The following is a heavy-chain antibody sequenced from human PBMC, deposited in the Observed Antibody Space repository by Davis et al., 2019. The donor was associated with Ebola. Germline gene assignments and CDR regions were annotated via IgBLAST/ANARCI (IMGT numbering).Heavy chain of an antibody. D-gene: IGHD6-13*01. CDR2: ISSNGNSR. Sequence: GESLKISCAASGFTFSIYEMNWVRQAPGKGLEWVSHISSNGNSRHYADSVKGRFTISRDNAQNSLSLQMNSLRADDTAVYYCARDLIAASGTVYWGQGTQVTVSS. CDR1: GFTFSIYE. J-gene: IGHJ4*02. V-gene: IGHV3-48*03. CDR3: ARDLIAASGTVY.